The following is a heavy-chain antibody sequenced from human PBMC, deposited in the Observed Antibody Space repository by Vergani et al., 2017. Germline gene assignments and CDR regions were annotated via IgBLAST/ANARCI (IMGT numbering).Heavy chain of an antibody. CDR1: GYTFTGYY. CDR3: AVQYSSDSEQESGNY. V-gene: IGHV1-2*02. Sequence: QVQLVQSGAEVKKPGASVKVSCKASGYTFTGYYMHWVRQAPGQGLEWMGWINPNSGGTNYAQKFQGRVTMTRDTSISTAYMELSRLRSDDTAVNYCAVQYSSDSEQESGNYWGQGTLVTVSS. J-gene: IGHJ4*02. CDR2: INPNSGGT. D-gene: IGHD2-15*01.